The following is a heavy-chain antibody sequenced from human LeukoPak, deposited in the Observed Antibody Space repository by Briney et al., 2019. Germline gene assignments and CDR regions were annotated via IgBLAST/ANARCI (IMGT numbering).Heavy chain of an antibody. Sequence: PSETLSLTCTVSGGSISGFFRSWVRQPPGKGLEHIGYTYSSGSTNYSPSLKSRVTISLDTSKNQFSLKLSSVTAADTAVYYCARYDFWSGYYDYWGQGTLVTVSS. V-gene: IGHV4-4*09. D-gene: IGHD3-3*01. CDR1: GGSISGFF. J-gene: IGHJ4*02. CDR2: TYSSGST. CDR3: ARYDFWSGYYDY.